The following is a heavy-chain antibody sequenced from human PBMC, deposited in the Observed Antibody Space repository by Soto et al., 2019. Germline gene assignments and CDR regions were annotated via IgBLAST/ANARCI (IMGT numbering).Heavy chain of an antibody. CDR3: ARDQGAYAEYFQH. J-gene: IGHJ1*01. CDR2: IWYVGSNK. D-gene: IGHD1-26*01. V-gene: IGHV3-33*01. Sequence: QEQLVESGGGVVQPGRSLRLSCAASGFTFSSYGMHWVRQAPGKGLEWVALIWYVGSNKHYGDSVKGRFTISRDNSKNTLYLQMNSLRAEDTAVYYCARDQGAYAEYFQHWGQGTLVTVSS. CDR1: GFTFSSYG.